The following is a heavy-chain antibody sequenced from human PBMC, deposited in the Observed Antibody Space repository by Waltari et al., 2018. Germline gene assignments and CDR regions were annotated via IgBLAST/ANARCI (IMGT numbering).Heavy chain of an antibody. J-gene: IGHJ4*02. D-gene: IGHD3-10*01. Sequence: QVQLQESGPGLVKPSGTLSPTCAVSGGSISSSNWWSWVRQPPGRGLEWIGEIYHSGSTNYNPSLKSRVTISVDKSKNQFSLKLSSVTAADTAVYYCARSPYYYGSGSYLGYWGQGTLVTVSS. CDR1: GGSISSSNW. CDR2: IYHSGST. CDR3: ARSPYYYGSGSYLGY. V-gene: IGHV4-4*02.